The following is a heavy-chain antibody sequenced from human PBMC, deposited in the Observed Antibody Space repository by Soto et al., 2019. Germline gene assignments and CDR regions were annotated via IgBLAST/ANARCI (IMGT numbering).Heavy chain of an antibody. D-gene: IGHD3-16*01. CDR1: GFTFNRNA. Sequence: QSGGSLRLPCARAGFTFNRNAMSWVRQAPGKGLEWVSGITANSAFTYYADSGKGRFIISRDNSKNTLYLQINTLRVQDTAVYYGAKNRDYDYDACDVWGQGTVGTVAS. J-gene: IGHJ3*01. V-gene: IGHV3-23*01. CDR3: AKNRDYDYDACDV. CDR2: ITANSAFT.